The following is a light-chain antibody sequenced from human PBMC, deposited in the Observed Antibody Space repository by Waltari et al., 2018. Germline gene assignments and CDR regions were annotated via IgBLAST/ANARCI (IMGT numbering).Light chain of an antibody. V-gene: IGKV1-12*01. CDR2: GAS. CDR1: HDISSW. J-gene: IGKJ4*01. Sequence: EIQVTQSPSYVSASVGDRVKLTCRASHDISSWLAWYQQIPGKAPKLLISGASNLQSRVPSRFSGSGSGTHFTLTINSLPPDDSATYYCQQTNDFPLTFGGGTKVEI. CDR3: QQTNDFPLT.